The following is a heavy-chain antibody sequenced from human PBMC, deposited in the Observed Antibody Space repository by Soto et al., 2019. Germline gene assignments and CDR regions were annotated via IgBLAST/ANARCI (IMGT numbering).Heavy chain of an antibody. Sequence: ASVKVSWKASGYTFTSYAMNWVRQAPGQGLEWMGWINTNTGNPTYAQGFTGRFVFSLDTSVSTAYLQICSLKAEDTAVYYCAREGSLTYYYYGMDVWGQGTTVTVSS. D-gene: IGHD2-15*01. CDR3: AREGSLTYYYYGMDV. CDR2: INTNTGNP. J-gene: IGHJ6*02. CDR1: GYTFTSYA. V-gene: IGHV7-4-1*01.